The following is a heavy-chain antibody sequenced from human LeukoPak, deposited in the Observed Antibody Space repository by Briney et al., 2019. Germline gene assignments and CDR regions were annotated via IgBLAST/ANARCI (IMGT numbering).Heavy chain of an antibody. Sequence: ASVKVSCKASGYTFTGYYMHWVRQAPGQELEWMGWINPNSGGTNYAQKFQGRVTMTRDTSISTAYMELSRLRSDDTAVYYCARDSGPSVRYDFWSGYREPSGMDVWGQGTTVTVSS. V-gene: IGHV1-2*02. J-gene: IGHJ6*02. CDR2: INPNSGGT. CDR1: GYTFTGYY. D-gene: IGHD3-3*01. CDR3: ARDSGPSVRYDFWSGYREPSGMDV.